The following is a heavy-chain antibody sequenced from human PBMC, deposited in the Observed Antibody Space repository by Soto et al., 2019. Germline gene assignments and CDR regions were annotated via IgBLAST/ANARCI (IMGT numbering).Heavy chain of an antibody. CDR2: ISGSGDST. D-gene: IGHD6-19*01. V-gene: IGHV3-23*01. J-gene: IGHJ4*02. CDR1: GFSFSSYA. Sequence: EVQLLESGGGLVQPGGSLRLSCAASGFSFSSYAMNWVRQAPGKGLEWVSVISGSGDSTYYADSVKGRFTISRDNSKNTLYLQMISLRAEDTAVYYCARRSSGWYFDYGGQGTLVIVSS. CDR3: ARRSSGWYFDY.